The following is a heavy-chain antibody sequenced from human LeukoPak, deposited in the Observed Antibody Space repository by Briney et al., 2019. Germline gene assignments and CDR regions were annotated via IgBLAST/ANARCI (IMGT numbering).Heavy chain of an antibody. CDR2: MDAGNGNT. J-gene: IGHJ1*01. CDR1: GYTFSSYT. Sequence: ASVKVSCKTSGYTFSSYTIHWVRQAPGQGLEWMGWMDAGNGNTKYSQKFQGRVTITRDTSATTAYMELSSLRSEDTAVYYCARDGWLTTEYFQHWGQGTLVTVSS. CDR3: ARDGWLTTEYFQH. D-gene: IGHD6-19*01. V-gene: IGHV1-3*01.